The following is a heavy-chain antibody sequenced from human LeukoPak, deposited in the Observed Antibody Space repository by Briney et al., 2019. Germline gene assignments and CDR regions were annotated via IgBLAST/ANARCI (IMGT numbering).Heavy chain of an antibody. J-gene: IGHJ5*02. CDR2: INSDGSTT. CDR3: ARRVSATRWFDP. D-gene: IGHD2-15*01. Sequence: GGSLRLSCAASGFTFSSYWMHWVRQAPGKGLVWVSRINSDGSTTNYADSVKGRFTISRDNAENTLYLQMNSLRVEDTAVYYCARRVSATRWFDPWGQGTLVTVSS. CDR1: GFTFSSYW. V-gene: IGHV3-74*01.